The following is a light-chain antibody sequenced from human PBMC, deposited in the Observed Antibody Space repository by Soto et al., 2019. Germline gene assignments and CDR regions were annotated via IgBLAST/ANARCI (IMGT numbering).Light chain of an antibody. CDR3: QQYNTYSMYT. V-gene: IGKV1-5*01. J-gene: IGKJ2*01. CDR1: QSIGTW. Sequence: DIQMTQSPSTLSASVGDRVTITCRASQSIGTWLAWYQQKPGKAPKLLIYDASTLESGVPSRFSGSGSGTEFTLIISSLQPDDLATYYCQQYNTYSMYTFGQGTKVDIK. CDR2: DAS.